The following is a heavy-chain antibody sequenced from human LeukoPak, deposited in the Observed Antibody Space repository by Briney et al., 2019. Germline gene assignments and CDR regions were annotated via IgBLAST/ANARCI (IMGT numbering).Heavy chain of an antibody. D-gene: IGHD3-22*01. CDR2: INHSGST. CDR1: GGSFSGYY. J-gene: IGHJ6*03. Sequence: SEILSLTCAVYGGSFSGYYWSWIRQPPGKGLEWIGEINHSGSTNYNPSLKSRVTISVDTSKNQFSLKLSSVTAADTAVYYCTRGSIAYYYMDVWGKGTTVTISS. V-gene: IGHV4-34*01. CDR3: TRGSIAYYYMDV.